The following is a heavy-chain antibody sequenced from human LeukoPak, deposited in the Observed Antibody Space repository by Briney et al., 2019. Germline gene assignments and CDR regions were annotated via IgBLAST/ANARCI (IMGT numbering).Heavy chain of an antibody. CDR1: GGSISSYY. CDR2: FYYSGST. J-gene: IGHJ4*02. Sequence: SETLSLTCTVSGGSISSYYWSWIRQPPGKGLEWIGYFYYSGSTNYNPSLKSRVTISVDTSKNHFSLRLSSVTAADTAVYYCASSSSSWFDFDYWGQGTLVTVSS. V-gene: IGHV4-59*01. D-gene: IGHD6-13*01. CDR3: ASSSSSWFDFDY.